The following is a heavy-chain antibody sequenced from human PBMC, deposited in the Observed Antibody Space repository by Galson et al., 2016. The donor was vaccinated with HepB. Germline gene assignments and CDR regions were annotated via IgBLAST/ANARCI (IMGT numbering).Heavy chain of an antibody. CDR1: GFSVSSNY. J-gene: IGHJ5*02. D-gene: IGHD4-23*01. Sequence: SLRLSCAASGFSVSSNYMSWVRQAPGKGLEWVSLIYSGGGTRYSDSVKGRFTISRDHSKNTLYLEMNSLRVDDTAVYYCARDGNADSPWGQGTLVTVSS. V-gene: IGHV3-53*01. CDR3: ARDGNADSP. CDR2: IYSGGGT.